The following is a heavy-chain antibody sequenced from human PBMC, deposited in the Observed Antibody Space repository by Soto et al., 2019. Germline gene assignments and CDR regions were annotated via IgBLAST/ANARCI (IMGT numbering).Heavy chain of an antibody. D-gene: IGHD3-3*01. V-gene: IGHV4-30-4*01. Sequence: PSETLSLTCTVSGGSISIGDYYWSCMRQPPGKGLEWIGYIYYSGSTYYNPSLKSRVTISVDTSKNQFSLKLSSVTAADTAVYYCARDNILGILYGGMDAWGQGTTVTVSS. CDR3: ARDNILGILYGGMDA. CDR1: GGSISIGDYY. CDR2: IYYSGST. J-gene: IGHJ6*02.